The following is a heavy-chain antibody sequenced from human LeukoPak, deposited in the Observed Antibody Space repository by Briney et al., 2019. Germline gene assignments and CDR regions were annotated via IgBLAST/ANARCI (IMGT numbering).Heavy chain of an antibody. CDR1: GFTFTDYW. D-gene: IGHD6-6*01. V-gene: IGHV5-51*01. CDR2: IYPGDSDT. Sequence: GESLKISCQTSGFTFTDYWIGWVRQMPGKGLEWMGIIYPGDSDTKYSPSFRGQVTMSADKSTNTAYLQWGSLKASDTAMYFCARGHASMATGFNYWGQGTLVTVSS. J-gene: IGHJ4*02. CDR3: ARGHASMATGFNY.